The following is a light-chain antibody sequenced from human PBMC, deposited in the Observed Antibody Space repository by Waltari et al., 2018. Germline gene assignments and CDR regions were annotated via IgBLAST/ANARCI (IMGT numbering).Light chain of an antibody. CDR2: DAS. CDR3: QQRRTWPLT. CDR1: QSLSSY. Sequence: EVVLTQSPAPLSLSPGARATLSCRASQSLSSYLAWYQQKPGQAPRLLIYDASKRATGIPARFSGSGSGTDFTLTINSLEPEDFAVYYCQQRRTWPLTFGGGTKVEIK. V-gene: IGKV3-11*01. J-gene: IGKJ4*01.